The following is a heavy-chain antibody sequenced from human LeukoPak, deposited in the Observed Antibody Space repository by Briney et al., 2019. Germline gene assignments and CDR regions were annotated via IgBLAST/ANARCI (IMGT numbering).Heavy chain of an antibody. V-gene: IGHV3-30*04. Sequence: GRSLRLSCAASGLTFSSYAMHWVRQAPSEGLEWVAVISYDGSNKYYADSVKGRFTISRDNSKNTLYLQMNSLRAEDTAVYYCASGYSSGWYFDYWGQGTLVTVSS. CDR2: ISYDGSNK. CDR1: GLTFSSYA. CDR3: ASGYSSGWYFDY. J-gene: IGHJ4*02. D-gene: IGHD6-19*01.